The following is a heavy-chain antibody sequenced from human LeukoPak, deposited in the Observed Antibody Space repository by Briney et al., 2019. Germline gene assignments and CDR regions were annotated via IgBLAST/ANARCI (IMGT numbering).Heavy chain of an antibody. V-gene: IGHV4-39*07. Sequence: SETLSLTCSVSGGSITSSSYYWGWIRQPPEKGLEWIGSIYHTGGTYYSPSLKSRVSISVDTSKNQFSLKLSSVTAADTAVYYCARDVLRYFDWSPPPGYFDLWGRGTLVTVSS. CDR2: IYHTGGT. CDR1: GGSITSSSYY. J-gene: IGHJ2*01. D-gene: IGHD3-9*01. CDR3: ARDVLRYFDWSPPPGYFDL.